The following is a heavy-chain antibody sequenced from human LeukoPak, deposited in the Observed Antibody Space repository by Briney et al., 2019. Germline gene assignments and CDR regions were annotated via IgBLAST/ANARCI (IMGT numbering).Heavy chain of an antibody. J-gene: IGHJ2*01. CDR1: GYTFTGYY. D-gene: IGHD2-21*02. Sequence: ASVKVSCKASGYTFTGYYMHWVRQAPGQGLEWMGWINPNSGGTNYVQKFQGRVTMTRDTSISTAYIEVSRLRRDDTAVYYCARGGDYRLGYFDLWGRGTLVTVSS. CDR2: INPNSGGT. CDR3: ARGGDYRLGYFDL. V-gene: IGHV1-2*02.